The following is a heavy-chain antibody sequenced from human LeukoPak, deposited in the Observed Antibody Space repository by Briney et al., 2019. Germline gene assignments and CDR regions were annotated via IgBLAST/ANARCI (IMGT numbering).Heavy chain of an antibody. J-gene: IGHJ4*02. CDR1: AFTFGDYA. CDR3: TSFHYYDSSGSLDY. Sequence: GGSLRLSCTASAFTFGDYAMSWVRQAPGKGLEWVGFIRSKAYGGTTEYAASVKGRFTISRDDSKSIAYLQMNSLKTEDTAVYYCTSFHYYDSSGSLDYWGQGTLVTVSS. V-gene: IGHV3-49*04. D-gene: IGHD3-22*01. CDR2: IRSKAYGGTT.